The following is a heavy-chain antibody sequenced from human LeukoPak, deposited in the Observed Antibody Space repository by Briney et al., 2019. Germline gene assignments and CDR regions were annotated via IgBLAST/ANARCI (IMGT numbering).Heavy chain of an antibody. J-gene: IGHJ3*02. CDR2: ISSTSSDI. CDR1: GLTFNNYA. Sequence: GGSLRLSCEASGLTFNNYAMHWVRKAPGKGLEWVSVISSTSSDIYYADSVKGRFTISRDNAKNSLFLQLSSLRAEDTAVYYCARREWGANNTPWPLDIWGQGTMVTVSS. D-gene: IGHD1-26*01. CDR3: ARREWGANNTPWPLDI. V-gene: IGHV3-21*01.